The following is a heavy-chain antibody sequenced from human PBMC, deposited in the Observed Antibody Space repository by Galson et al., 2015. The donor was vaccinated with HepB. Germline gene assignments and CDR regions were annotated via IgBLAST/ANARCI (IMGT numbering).Heavy chain of an antibody. Sequence: TLSLTCTVSGGSISSGDYYWSWIRQPPGKGLEWIGYIYYSGSTYYNPSLKSRVTISVDTSKNQFSLKLSSVTAADTAVYYCARDRRYGDYAFAFDIWGQGTMVTVSS. CDR3: ARDRRYGDYAFAFDI. D-gene: IGHD4-17*01. CDR1: GGSISSGDYY. J-gene: IGHJ3*02. CDR2: IYYSGST. V-gene: IGHV4-30-4*01.